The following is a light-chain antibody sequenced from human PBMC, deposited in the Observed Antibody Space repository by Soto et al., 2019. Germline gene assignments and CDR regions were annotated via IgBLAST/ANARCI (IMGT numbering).Light chain of an antibody. V-gene: IGLV2-18*02. CDR3: SSFTSSNIVV. CDR1: SSDVGAYSR. CDR2: EVT. Sequence: QSALTHPPSVSGSPGQSVTISCTGTSSDVGAYSRVSWYQRPPGTAPKLIIYEVTTRPSGVPDRFSGSKSGNTASLAISGLQAEDEADYYCSSFTSSNIVVFGGGTQLTVL. J-gene: IGLJ2*01.